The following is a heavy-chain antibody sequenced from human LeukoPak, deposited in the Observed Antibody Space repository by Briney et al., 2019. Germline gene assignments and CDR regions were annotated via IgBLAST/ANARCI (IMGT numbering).Heavy chain of an antibody. Sequence: ASVKVSCKASGYTFTTYAIHWLRQAPGQRLEWMGWVSAGSGNTKYSQKFQDRVTITSDTSASTAYMELSSLRSEDTSVYYCARSSGDLYYNYYAMDVWGQGTTVTVSS. V-gene: IGHV1-3*01. CDR3: ARSSGDLYYNYYAMDV. J-gene: IGHJ6*02. CDR1: GYTFTTYA. D-gene: IGHD3-22*01. CDR2: VSAGSGNT.